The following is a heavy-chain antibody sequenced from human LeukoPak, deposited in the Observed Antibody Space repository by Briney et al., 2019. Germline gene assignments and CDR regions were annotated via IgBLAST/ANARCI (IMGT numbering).Heavy chain of an antibody. D-gene: IGHD5-12*01. Sequence: GASVKVSCKASGYTFTSYYVHWVRQAPGQGLEWMGIINPSGGSTSYAQKFQGRVTMTRDTSTSTVYMELSSLRSEDTAVYYCARENNSGYDWSLPEHAFDIWGQGTMVTVSS. CDR2: INPSGGST. V-gene: IGHV1-46*01. J-gene: IGHJ3*02. CDR1: GYTFTSYY. CDR3: ARENNSGYDWSLPEHAFDI.